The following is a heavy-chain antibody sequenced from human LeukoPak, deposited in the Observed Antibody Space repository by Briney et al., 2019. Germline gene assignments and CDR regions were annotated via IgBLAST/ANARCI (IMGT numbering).Heavy chain of an antibody. V-gene: IGHV4-39*01. CDR1: GGSISSSSYY. CDR2: IYYSGST. CDR3: ARHSVAATVAGYFDY. D-gene: IGHD6-19*01. Sequence: SETLSLTCTVSGGSISSSSYYWGWIRQPPGKGPEWIGSIYYSGSTYYNPSLKSRVTISVDASKNQFSLKLSSVTAADTAVYYCARHSVAATVAGYFDYWGQGTLVTVSS. J-gene: IGHJ4*02.